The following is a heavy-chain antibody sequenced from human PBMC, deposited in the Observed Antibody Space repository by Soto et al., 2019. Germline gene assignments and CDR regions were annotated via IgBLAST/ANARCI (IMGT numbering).Heavy chain of an antibody. J-gene: IGHJ4*02. CDR3: ARRRRTDMDAIGVMHDFDF. Sequence: QVQLVESGGGLVKPGGSLRLSCVASGFTFSDYYMSWIRQAPGRGLEWLSYINRNGRNKDYADSVRGRFTISRDNAKTSLFLEMKGLSVEDTAVYYCARRRRTDMDAIGVMHDFDFWGQGTLVTVS. CDR1: GFTFSDYY. V-gene: IGHV3-11*01. D-gene: IGHD2-21*01. CDR2: INRNGRNK.